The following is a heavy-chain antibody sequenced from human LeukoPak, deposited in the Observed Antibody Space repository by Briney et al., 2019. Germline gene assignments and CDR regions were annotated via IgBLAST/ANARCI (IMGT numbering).Heavy chain of an antibody. CDR1: GGSFSRYY. J-gene: IGHJ4*03. CDR2: IDHRGDT. V-gene: IGHV4-34*01. Sequence: SETLSLTWAVYGGSFSRYYWSWIRQSPGKGLEWIAEIDHRGDTNYNPSVKSRVTISVDTSKNQFSLKVRSLSAADTAVYYCARGATISETGYFDFWGQGTLVTVSS. D-gene: IGHD5-24*01. CDR3: ARGATISETGYFDF.